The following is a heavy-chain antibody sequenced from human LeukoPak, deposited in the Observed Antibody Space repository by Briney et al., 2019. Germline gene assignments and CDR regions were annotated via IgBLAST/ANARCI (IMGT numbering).Heavy chain of an antibody. D-gene: IGHD3-22*01. Sequence: ASVKVSCKASGYTFTSYAISWVRQAPGQGLEWMGGIIPIFGTANYAQKFQGRVTITADESTSTAYMELSSLRSEDTAVYYCARADSSGSPFDYWGQGTLVTVSS. CDR1: GYTFTSYA. J-gene: IGHJ4*02. V-gene: IGHV1-69*13. CDR3: ARADSSGSPFDY. CDR2: IIPIFGTA.